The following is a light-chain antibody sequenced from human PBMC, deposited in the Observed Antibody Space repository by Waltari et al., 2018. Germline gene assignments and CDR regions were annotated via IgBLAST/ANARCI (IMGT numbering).Light chain of an antibody. CDR2: AAS. Sequence: IQSTQSPSSLSASVGDRVTISCRASQGIHTFLVWYQQHPGKAPKVLVYAASTLQSGVPPRFSGSGSGTDFTLTISSLQPEDFATYYCQQLKTYPFTFGGGTKVQI. CDR3: QQLKTYPFT. V-gene: IGKV1-9*01. J-gene: IGKJ4*01. CDR1: QGIHTF.